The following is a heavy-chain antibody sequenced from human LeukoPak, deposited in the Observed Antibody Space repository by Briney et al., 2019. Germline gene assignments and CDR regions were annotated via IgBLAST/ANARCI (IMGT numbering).Heavy chain of an antibody. CDR2: IIPIFGTA. D-gene: IGHD6-19*01. Sequence: SVKVSCKASGGTFSSYAISWVRQAPGQALEWMGGIIPIFGTANYAQKFQGRVTITADESTSTAYMELSSLRSEDTAVYYCARQTAVAGRYNWFDPWGQGTLVTVSS. CDR1: GGTFSSYA. CDR3: ARQTAVAGRYNWFDP. V-gene: IGHV1-69*01. J-gene: IGHJ5*02.